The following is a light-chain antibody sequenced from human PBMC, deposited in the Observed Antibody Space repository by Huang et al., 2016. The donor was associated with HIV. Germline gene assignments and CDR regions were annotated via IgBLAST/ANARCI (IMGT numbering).Light chain of an antibody. CDR3: HQYNNWLLS. V-gene: IGKV3-15*01. J-gene: IGKJ4*01. CDR1: RSVSTN. CDR2: GSS. Sequence: EIVMTQSPATLSVSPGQRVTLSCSANRSVSTNLAWYQQRHGQAPRLLLYGSSTRAPGIPARFSGSGSGTDFSLTISSLQSEDFALYYCHQYNNWLLSFGGGTRV.